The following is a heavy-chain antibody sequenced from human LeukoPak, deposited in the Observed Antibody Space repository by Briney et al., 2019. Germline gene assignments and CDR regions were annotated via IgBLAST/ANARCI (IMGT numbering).Heavy chain of an antibody. D-gene: IGHD2-15*01. J-gene: IGHJ4*02. CDR3: AGGLGYCSGGSCAYFDY. V-gene: IGHV4-59*01. Sequence: TSETLSLTCTVSGGSIGSYYWSWIRQPPGKGLEWIGYIYYSGSTNHNPSLKSRVTISVDTSKNQFSLKLSSVTAADTAVYYCAGGLGYCSGGSCAYFDYWGQGTLVTVSS. CDR2: IYYSGST. CDR1: GGSIGSYY.